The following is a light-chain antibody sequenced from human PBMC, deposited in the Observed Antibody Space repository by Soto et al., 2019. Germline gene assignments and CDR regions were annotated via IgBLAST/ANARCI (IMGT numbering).Light chain of an antibody. J-gene: IGKJ5*01. CDR1: QSINSY. CDR3: QQSYSTPIT. CDR2: AAS. Sequence: DIQITQSPSCLSGYVAHTVTITSRLSQSINSYLNWYQQEPGKAPKFLIYAASSLQSGVPSRFSGSGSGTDFTLTISSLQTEDFATYYCQQSYSTPITFGQGTRLEIK. V-gene: IGKV1-39*01.